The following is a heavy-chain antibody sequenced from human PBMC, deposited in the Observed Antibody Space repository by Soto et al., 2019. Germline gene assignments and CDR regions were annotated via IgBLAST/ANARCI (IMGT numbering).Heavy chain of an antibody. Sequence: QVQLVESGGGVVQPGRSLRLSCAASGFTFSRYGMHWVRQAPGKGLEWVAVISYAGSNKYYADSVKGRFTISRDNSKNTLYLQMNSLRAEDTAVYYCAREAARALDYWGQGTLVTVSS. CDR2: ISYAGSNK. J-gene: IGHJ4*02. V-gene: IGHV3-30*03. CDR1: GFTFSRYG. CDR3: AREAARALDY. D-gene: IGHD6-6*01.